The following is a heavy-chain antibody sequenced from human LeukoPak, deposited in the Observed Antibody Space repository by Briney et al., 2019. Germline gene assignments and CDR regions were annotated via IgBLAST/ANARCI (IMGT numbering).Heavy chain of an antibody. D-gene: IGHD3-16*01. Sequence: PGGSLRLSCAASGFTFSSYWMHWVRQAPGKGLVWVSRINSDGSSTSYADSVKGRFTISRDNSKNTLYLQMNSLRGEDTAIYYCAKDDDWGRYKDWGQGTLVTVSS. CDR2: INSDGSST. V-gene: IGHV3-74*01. J-gene: IGHJ1*01. CDR3: AKDDDWGRYKD. CDR1: GFTFSSYW.